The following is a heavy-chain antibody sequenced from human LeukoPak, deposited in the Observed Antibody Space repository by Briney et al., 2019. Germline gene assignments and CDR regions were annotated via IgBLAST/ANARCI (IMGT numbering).Heavy chain of an antibody. CDR3: ARDTEDYYGSGSYYNDAFDI. CDR2: IYYGGST. CDR1: GGSINSSSYS. J-gene: IGHJ3*02. V-gene: IGHV4-39*07. Sequence: PSETLSLTCAVSGGSINSSSYSWGWIRQPPGKGLEWIGSIYYGGSTYYNPSLKSRVTISVDMSKNQFSLKLSSVTAADTAVYYCARDTEDYYGSGSYYNDAFDIWGQGTMVTVSS. D-gene: IGHD3-10*01.